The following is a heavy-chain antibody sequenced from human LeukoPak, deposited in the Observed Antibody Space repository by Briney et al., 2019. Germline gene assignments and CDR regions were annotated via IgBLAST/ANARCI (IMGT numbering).Heavy chain of an antibody. D-gene: IGHD6-13*01. CDR3: ARDKSSSWYFDY. J-gene: IGHJ4*02. CDR1: GFTFSDYY. V-gene: IGHV3-11*01. CDR2: ISSSGSTI. Sequence: PGGSLRLSCAASGFTFSDYYMSWIRQAPGKGLEWVSYISSSGSTIYYADSVKGRFTISRDNSKNTLYLQMNSLRAEDTAVYYCARDKSSSWYFDYWGQGTLVTVSS.